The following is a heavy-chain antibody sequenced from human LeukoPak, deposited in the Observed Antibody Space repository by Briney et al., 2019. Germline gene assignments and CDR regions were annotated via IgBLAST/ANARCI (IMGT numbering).Heavy chain of an antibody. CDR1: GFTFSSYA. CDR3: AKADSSGYCCQDAFDI. CDR2: ISGSGGST. J-gene: IGHJ3*02. D-gene: IGHD3-22*01. Sequence: PGGSLRLSCAASGFTFSSYAMSWVRQAPGKGLEWVSAISGSGGSTYYADSVKGRFTISRDNSKNTLYLQMNSLRAEDTAVYYCAKADSSGYCCQDAFDIWGQGTMVTVSS. V-gene: IGHV3-23*01.